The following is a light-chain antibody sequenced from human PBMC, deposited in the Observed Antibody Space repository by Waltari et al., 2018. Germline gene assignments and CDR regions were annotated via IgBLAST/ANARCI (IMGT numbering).Light chain of an antibody. CDR2: YDS. V-gene: IGLV3-21*04. J-gene: IGLJ2*01. CDR1: NIGSEH. CDR3: QVWASTSDRV. Sequence: SYVLTQPPSVSVAPGETARITCGGANIGSEHVHWYQQKPGQALVVFIYYDSDRPSGIPDRFSGSNSGNAATLTISRVEAGDEADYYCQVWASTSDRVFGGGTKLTVV.